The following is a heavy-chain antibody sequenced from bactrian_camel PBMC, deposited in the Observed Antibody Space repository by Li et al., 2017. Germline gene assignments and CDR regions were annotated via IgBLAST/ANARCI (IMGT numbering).Heavy chain of an antibody. CDR1: EWNVGRGC. J-gene: IGHJ4*01. CDR2: IGGDDTT. CDR3: AADQTLAGGARYLLSRPWEWNF. V-gene: IGHV3S55*01. D-gene: IGHD1*01. Sequence: HVQLVESGGGSVQAGGSLTLSCVRVQSSEWNVGRGCMGWFRVSPGKEREGVAIIGGDDTTTYADSVKGRFTISRDSAKNTLHLQMNDLKPDDTAMYYCAADQTLAGGARYLLSRPWEWNFRGQGTQVTVS.